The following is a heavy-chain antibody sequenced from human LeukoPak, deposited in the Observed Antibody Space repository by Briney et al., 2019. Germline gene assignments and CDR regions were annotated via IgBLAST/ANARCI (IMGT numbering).Heavy chain of an antibody. D-gene: IGHD3-22*01. CDR1: GFTFSSYA. Sequence: GGSLRLSCAASGFTFSSYAMSWVRQAPGKGLERVSAISGSGGSTYYADSVTGRFTISRDNSKNTLYLQMNSLRAEDTAVYYCAKVLFYHDSSGYYPFDYWGQGTRVSVFS. J-gene: IGHJ4*02. CDR2: ISGSGGST. V-gene: IGHV3-23*01. CDR3: AKVLFYHDSSGYYPFDY.